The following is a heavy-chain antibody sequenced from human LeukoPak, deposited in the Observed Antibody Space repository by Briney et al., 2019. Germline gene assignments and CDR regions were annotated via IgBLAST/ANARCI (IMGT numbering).Heavy chain of an antibody. J-gene: IGHJ4*02. CDR3: AVRGGSYRGATRFDY. CDR2: INHSGST. V-gene: IGHV4-34*01. CDR1: GGSFSGYY. Sequence: PSETLSLTCAVYGGSFSGYYWSWIRQPPGKGLEWIGEINHSGSTNYNPSLKSRVTISVDTSKNQFSLKLSSVTAADTAVYYCAVRGGSYRGATRFDYWGQGTLVTVSS. D-gene: IGHD1-26*01.